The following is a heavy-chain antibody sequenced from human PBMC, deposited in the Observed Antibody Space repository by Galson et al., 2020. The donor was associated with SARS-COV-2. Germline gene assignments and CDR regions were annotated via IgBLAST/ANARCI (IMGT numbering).Heavy chain of an antibody. J-gene: IGHJ2*01. D-gene: IGHD3-10*01. CDR3: ARDRGPAPVSKWYFDL. V-gene: IGHV3-21*01. CDR2: IFGSGSHK. Sequence: GESLKISCTASGFTFSDYTMIWVRQAPGKGLEWGSSIFGSGSHKYYADSVKGRFTISRDSAKSSLFLQMNSLGADDTAVYYCARDRGPAPVSKWYFDLWGRGALVTVSS. CDR1: GFTFSDYT.